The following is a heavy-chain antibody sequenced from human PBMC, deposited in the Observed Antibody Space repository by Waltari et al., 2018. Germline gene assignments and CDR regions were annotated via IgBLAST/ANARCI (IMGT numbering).Heavy chain of an antibody. V-gene: IGHV4-59*01. CDR2: IYSSGST. Sequence: QVQLQESVPGLVKPSETLSLTCTVSGGSISSYYWSWIRQPPGKGLEWIGYIYSSGSTNYNPSLKSRVTISVDTSKNQFSLKLSSVTAADTAVYYCARGRSDAFDIWGQGTMVTVSS. J-gene: IGHJ3*02. CDR3: ARGRSDAFDI. CDR1: GGSISSYY.